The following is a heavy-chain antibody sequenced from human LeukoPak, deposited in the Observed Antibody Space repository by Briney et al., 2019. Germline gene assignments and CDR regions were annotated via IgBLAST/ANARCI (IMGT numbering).Heavy chain of an antibody. J-gene: IGHJ4*02. CDR1: GGSISSGSYY. V-gene: IGHV4-61*02. Sequence: PSETLSLTCSVSGGSISSGSYYWSWIRQPAGKGLEWIGRFYTSGSTNYNPSLKSRVTISVDKSKNQFSLRLTSVTAADTAVYYCARSPTKRVPEDYWGQGTLVTVSS. CDR2: FYTSGST. D-gene: IGHD2-2*01. CDR3: ARSPTKRVPEDY.